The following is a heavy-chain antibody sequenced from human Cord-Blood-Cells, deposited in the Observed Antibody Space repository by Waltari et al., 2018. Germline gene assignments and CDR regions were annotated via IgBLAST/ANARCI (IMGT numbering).Heavy chain of an antibody. CDR1: GFTCSRSV. CDR3: AKGSGMDV. V-gene: IGHV3-30*18. CDR2: ISDDGSNK. Sequence: QVLLVESGGGALEHGRSLRLSCAHPGFTCSRSVMHWVLQAPVKGLEWVAVISDDGSNKYYADSVNGRFTISRDNSKNTLYLQMNSLRAEDTAVYYCAKGSGMDVWGQGTTVTVSS. J-gene: IGHJ6*02.